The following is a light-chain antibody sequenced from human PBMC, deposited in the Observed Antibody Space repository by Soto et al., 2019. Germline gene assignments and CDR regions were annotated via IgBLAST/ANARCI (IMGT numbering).Light chain of an antibody. CDR2: DTS. Sequence: EIVLSQSPATLALSPGERATLSCRASDTIRGLLALYQQRPGQPPRLLIYDTSNRATGIPARFSGSGSGTEFTLTISSLEPEDFAVYYCQQRSNWPITFGQGTRLEIK. V-gene: IGKV3-11*01. CDR1: DTIRGL. J-gene: IGKJ5*01. CDR3: QQRSNWPIT.